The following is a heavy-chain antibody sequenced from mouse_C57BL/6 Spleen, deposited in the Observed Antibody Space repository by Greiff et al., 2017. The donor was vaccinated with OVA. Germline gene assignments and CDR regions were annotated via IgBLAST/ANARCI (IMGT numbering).Heavy chain of an antibody. CDR2: IDPSDSYT. D-gene: IGHD1-1*01. CDR3: ARKIDYGSSPAWFAY. V-gene: IGHV1-50*01. J-gene: IGHJ3*01. Sequence: QVQLKESGAELVKPGASVKLSCKASGYTFTSYWMQWVKQRPGQGLEWIGEIDPSDSYTNYNQKFKGKATLTVDTSSSTAYMQLSSLTSEDSAVYYCARKIDYGSSPAWFAYWGQGTLVTVSA. CDR1: GYTFTSYW.